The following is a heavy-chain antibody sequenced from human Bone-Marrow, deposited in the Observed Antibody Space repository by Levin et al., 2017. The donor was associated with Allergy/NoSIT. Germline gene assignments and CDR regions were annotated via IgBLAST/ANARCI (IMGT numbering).Heavy chain of an antibody. Sequence: GGSLRLSCAASGFTFSSYGMHWVRQAPGKGLEWVAVISYDGSNKYYADSVKGRFTISRDNSKNTLYLQMNSLRAEDTAVYYCAKSYYYDSSGYTEFDYWGQGTLVTVSS. J-gene: IGHJ4*02. CDR3: AKSYYYDSSGYTEFDY. CDR1: GFTFSSYG. V-gene: IGHV3-30*18. D-gene: IGHD3-22*01. CDR2: ISYDGSNK.